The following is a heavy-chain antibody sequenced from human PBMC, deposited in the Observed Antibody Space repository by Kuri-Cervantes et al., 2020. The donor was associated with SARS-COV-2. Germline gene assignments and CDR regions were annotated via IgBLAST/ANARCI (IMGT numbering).Heavy chain of an antibody. Sequence: SVKVSCKTSGGVFSSYAISWVRQGPGQGLEFMGAIIPIFATPTYAQKFQGRVTMTEDTSTDTAYMELSSLRSEDTAVYYCATEPPRRAAAGTGWFWFDPWGQGTLVTVSS. D-gene: IGHD6-13*01. V-gene: IGHV1-69*06. J-gene: IGHJ5*02. CDR3: ATEPPRRAAAGTGWFWFDP. CDR2: IIPIFATP. CDR1: GGVFSSYA.